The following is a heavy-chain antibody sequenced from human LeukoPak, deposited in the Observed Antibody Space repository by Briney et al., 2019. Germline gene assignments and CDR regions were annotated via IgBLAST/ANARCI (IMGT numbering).Heavy chain of an antibody. CDR3: AKDIGIS. J-gene: IGHJ4*02. CDR1: GFTFSTYG. Sequence: GGSLRLSCAASGFTFSTYGMHWVRQAPGKGLEWVSGISWNSGSIGYADSVKGRFTISRDNAKNSLYLQMNSLRAEDTALYYCAKDIGISWGQGTLVTVSS. CDR2: ISWNSGSI. D-gene: IGHD3-3*02. V-gene: IGHV3-9*01.